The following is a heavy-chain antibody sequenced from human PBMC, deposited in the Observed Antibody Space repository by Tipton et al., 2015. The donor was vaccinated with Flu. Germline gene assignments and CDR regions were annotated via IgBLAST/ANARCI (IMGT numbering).Heavy chain of an antibody. CDR3: AKDGWDTSGWYPFDY. V-gene: IGHV3-30*02. CDR2: IRHDGSDK. J-gene: IGHJ4*02. D-gene: IGHD6-19*01. Sequence: SLRLSCAASGFMFSGYGMHWVRQAPGKGLEWVAFIRHDGSDKYYADSVKGRSTISRDDSKNALYLLMSSLRPEDTAVYYCAKDGWDTSGWYPFDYWGQGTLVTVSA. CDR1: GFMFSGYG.